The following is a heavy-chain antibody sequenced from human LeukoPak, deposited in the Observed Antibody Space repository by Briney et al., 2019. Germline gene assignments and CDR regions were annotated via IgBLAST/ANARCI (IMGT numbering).Heavy chain of an antibody. CDR2: IYYSGST. J-gene: IGHJ4*02. D-gene: IGHD3-22*01. CDR3: ARDVGRSVDDSSGSIFDY. V-gene: IGHV4-39*07. Sequence: PSETLSLTCTVSGGSISSSSYYWGWIRQPPGKGLEWIGSIYYSGSTYYNPSLKSRVTISVDTSKNQFSLKLSSVTAADTAVYYCARDVGRSVDDSSGSIFDYXGQGTLXTVSS. CDR1: GGSISSSSYY.